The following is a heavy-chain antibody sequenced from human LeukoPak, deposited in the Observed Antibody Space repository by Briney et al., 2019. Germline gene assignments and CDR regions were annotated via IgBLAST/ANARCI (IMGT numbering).Heavy chain of an antibody. Sequence: PSQTVSLTCTVSGGSISSYYWPWIREPPGKAREWIGYLYYSGSTNYNPSLKSRVTISLDTSKNQFSLKLSSVTAADTAVYYCAGKPYGSRSFDYWGQGTLVTVSS. V-gene: IGHV4-59*01. CDR3: AGKPYGSRSFDY. CDR1: GGSISSYY. CDR2: LYYSGST. D-gene: IGHD4-17*01. J-gene: IGHJ4*02.